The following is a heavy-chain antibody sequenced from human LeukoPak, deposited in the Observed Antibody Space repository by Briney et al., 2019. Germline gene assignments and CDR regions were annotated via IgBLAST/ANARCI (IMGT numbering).Heavy chain of an antibody. CDR3: AKGAYDYIEIAYFDY. CDR2: IIGSSGGT. CDR1: GFSFNNYA. Sequence: GGSLRLSCVASGFSFNNYAMNWVRQAPGKGLEWVSLIIGSSGGTFYADSVKGRFTISRDKSKNTLYLQMNSLRAEDTAVYYCAKGAYDYIEIAYFDYWGQGSLVTDSS. J-gene: IGHJ4*02. V-gene: IGHV3-23*01. D-gene: IGHD5-12*01.